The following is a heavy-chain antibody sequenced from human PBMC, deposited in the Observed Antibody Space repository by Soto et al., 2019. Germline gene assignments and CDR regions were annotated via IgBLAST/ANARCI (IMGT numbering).Heavy chain of an antibody. J-gene: IGHJ4*02. CDR1: GFSVSSSY. CDR3: VTEPRSGRNEREGYC. V-gene: IGHV3-66*01. CDR2: IYSGGTT. Sequence: EVQLVESGGGLVQPGGSLRLSCAASGFSVSSSYMSWVRQTPWKGLEWVSVIYSGGTTYYADSVKGRFTISRDDSRNTLVVQVNSPRVGDTAVYSCVTEPRSGRNEREGYCWGQGTLVTVSS. D-gene: IGHD6-25*01.